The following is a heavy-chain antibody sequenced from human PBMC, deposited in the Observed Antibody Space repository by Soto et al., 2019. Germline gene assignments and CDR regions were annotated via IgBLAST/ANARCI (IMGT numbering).Heavy chain of an antibody. J-gene: IGHJ4*02. Sequence: SGGSLRLSCAASGFSFSNAWMNWVRQAPGKGLEWVGRIKSKTDGETTDSAAPVKGRFTISRNDSKNTLYLQMNSLRAEDTAVYYCAREGGYDSSGYYPPDYWGQGTLVTVSS. CDR1: GFSFSNAW. D-gene: IGHD3-22*01. CDR2: IKSKTDGETT. CDR3: AREGGYDSSGYYPPDY. V-gene: IGHV3-15*07.